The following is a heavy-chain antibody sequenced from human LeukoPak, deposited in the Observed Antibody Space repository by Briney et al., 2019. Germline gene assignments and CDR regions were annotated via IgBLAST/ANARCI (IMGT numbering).Heavy chain of an antibody. CDR1: GYTFINYA. J-gene: IGHJ4*02. Sequence: ASVKVSCKASGYTFINYAIHWVRQAPGQGLEWMGWIKAGNGDTEYLQTFQGRVTITRDTSASTAYMELSSLRSEDTAVYYCARGHDYWGQGTLVTVSS. CDR2: IKAGNGDT. CDR3: ARGHDY. V-gene: IGHV1-3*01.